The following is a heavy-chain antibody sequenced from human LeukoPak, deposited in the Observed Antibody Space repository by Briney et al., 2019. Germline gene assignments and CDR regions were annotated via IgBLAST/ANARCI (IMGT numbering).Heavy chain of an antibody. V-gene: IGHV3-21*01. Sequence: PGGSLRLSCAASGFTFRSYAIYWVRQAPGKGLEWVSYISSSSSYIYYADSVKGRFTISRDNAENSLYLQMNSLRAEDTAVYYCARAVVAAAGIRLWDFDYWGQGTLVTVSS. CDR3: ARAVVAAAGIRLWDFDY. CDR2: ISSSSSYI. CDR1: GFTFRSYA. D-gene: IGHD6-13*01. J-gene: IGHJ4*02.